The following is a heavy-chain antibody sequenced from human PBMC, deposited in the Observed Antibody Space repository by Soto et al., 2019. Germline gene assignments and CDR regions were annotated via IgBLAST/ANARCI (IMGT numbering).Heavy chain of an antibody. CDR3: AKPIYYDSSGYDY. Sequence: EVQLVESGGVVVQPGGSLRLSCAASGFTFDDYTMHWVRQAPGKGLEWVSLISWDGGSTYYADSVKGRFTISRDNSKNSLYLQMNSLRTEDTALYYCAKPIYYDSSGYDYWGQGTLVTVSS. J-gene: IGHJ4*02. CDR2: ISWDGGST. V-gene: IGHV3-43*01. D-gene: IGHD3-22*01. CDR1: GFTFDDYT.